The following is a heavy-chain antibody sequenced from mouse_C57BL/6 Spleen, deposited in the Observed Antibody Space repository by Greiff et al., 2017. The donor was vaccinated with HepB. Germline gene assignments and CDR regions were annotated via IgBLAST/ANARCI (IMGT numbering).Heavy chain of an antibody. CDR1: GFTFSSYA. V-gene: IGHV5-4*03. CDR2: ISDGGSYT. Sequence: EVKLVESGGGLVKPGGSLKLSCAASGFTFSSYAMSWVRQTPEKRLEWVATISDGGSYTYYPDNVKGRFTISRDNAKNNLYLQMSHLKSEDTAMYYSARGRGLLREIYFDCWGQGTTLTVST. J-gene: IGHJ2*01. CDR3: ARGRGLLREIYFDC. D-gene: IGHD2-3*01.